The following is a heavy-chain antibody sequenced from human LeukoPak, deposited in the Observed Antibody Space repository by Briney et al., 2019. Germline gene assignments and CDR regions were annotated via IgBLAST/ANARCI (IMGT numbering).Heavy chain of an antibody. Sequence: PGGSLRLSCAASGFTFSRYAMSWVPPAPGQGLEWVSATSGSGASTSYADPVKGRFTISGGNAKNTLCVQMNSLGAEDTAVYYCVKTQGGDIVATGGIDYWGQGTLVTVSS. CDR3: VKTQGGDIVATGGIDY. CDR2: TSGSGAST. J-gene: IGHJ4*02. V-gene: IGHV3-23*01. D-gene: IGHD5-12*01. CDR1: GFTFSRYA.